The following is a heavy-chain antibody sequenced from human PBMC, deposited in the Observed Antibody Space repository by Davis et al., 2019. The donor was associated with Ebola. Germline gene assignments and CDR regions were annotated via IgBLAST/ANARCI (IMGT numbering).Heavy chain of an antibody. Sequence: GESLKISCKGSGYSFNTYWIGWVRQMPGKGLEWMGNIYPGDSDTRYSPSFQGQVIISADESISTAYLQWNTLQASDTAVYYWARLYGPGHYVNWYFNLWGRGTLVTVSS. V-gene: IGHV5-51*01. CDR1: GYSFNTYW. D-gene: IGHD3-10*01. CDR2: IYPGDSDT. CDR3: ARLYGPGHYVNWYFNL. J-gene: IGHJ2*01.